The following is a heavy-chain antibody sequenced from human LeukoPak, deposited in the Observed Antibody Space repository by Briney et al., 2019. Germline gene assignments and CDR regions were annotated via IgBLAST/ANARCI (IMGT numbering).Heavy chain of an antibody. CDR1: GFTFSSYG. CDR3: ARFDGYSRSWSFDY. Sequence: SGGSLRLSCAASGFTFSSYGMHWVRQAPGKGLEWVAFIRYDGSNKYYADSVKGRFTISRDNAKNSLYLQMNSLRAEDTAVYYCARFDGYSRSWSFDYWGQGTLVTVSA. J-gene: IGHJ4*02. CDR2: IRYDGSNK. V-gene: IGHV3-30*02. D-gene: IGHD6-13*01.